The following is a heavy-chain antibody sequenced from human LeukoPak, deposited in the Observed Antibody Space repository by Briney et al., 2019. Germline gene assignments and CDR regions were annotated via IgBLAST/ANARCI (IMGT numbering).Heavy chain of an antibody. D-gene: IGHD3-9*01. CDR1: DGSFSGYY. CDR2: INHSGST. Sequence: SETLSLTCAVYDGSFSGYYWSWIRQPPGKGLEWIGEINHSGSTNYNPSLKSQVTISVDTYNNQFSLMLSSVPTADTAVYYCSRHSARYFDWSRINSFDYWGQGTLVTVSS. CDR3: SRHSARYFDWSRINSFDY. J-gene: IGHJ4*02. V-gene: IGHV4-34*01.